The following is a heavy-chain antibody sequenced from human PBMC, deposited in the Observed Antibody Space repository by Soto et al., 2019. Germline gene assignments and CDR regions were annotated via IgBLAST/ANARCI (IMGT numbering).Heavy chain of an antibody. D-gene: IGHD3-10*01. V-gene: IGHV3-53*01. Sequence: HPGGSLRLSCAASGFTASSNYMSWVRQSPGKGLEWVSIIYSNGYTYYTDSVKGRFTISRDNSKNTLYLQMNSLRAEDTAVYYCARDDGFYLGPVCGQGALVTVSS. CDR1: GFTASSNY. CDR2: IYSNGYT. CDR3: ARDDGFYLGPV. J-gene: IGHJ4*02.